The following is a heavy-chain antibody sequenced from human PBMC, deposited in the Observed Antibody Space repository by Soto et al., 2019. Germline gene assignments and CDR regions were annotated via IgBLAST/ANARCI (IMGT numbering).Heavy chain of an antibody. CDR1: GGTFSRYA. CDR2: IIPIFGTA. D-gene: IGHD3-22*01. Sequence: GAAVQVSCKASGGTFSRYAISWVRQAPGQGLEWMGGIIPIFGTANYAQKFQGRVTITADESTSTAYMELSSLRSEDTAVYYCARDSDYYDSSDTYNWFDPWGRGTLVTVSS. J-gene: IGHJ5*02. V-gene: IGHV1-69*13. CDR3: ARDSDYYDSSDTYNWFDP.